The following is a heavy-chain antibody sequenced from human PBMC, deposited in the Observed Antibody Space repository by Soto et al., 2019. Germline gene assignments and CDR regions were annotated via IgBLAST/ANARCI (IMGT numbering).Heavy chain of an antibody. CDR3: ARAGRTGRNYYYMDV. CDR2: INANGGST. D-gene: IGHD2-2*01. V-gene: IGHV1-46*03. J-gene: IGHJ6*03. CDR1: GYTFTSYD. Sequence: ASVKVSCKASGYTFTSYDVSRVRQAPGQGLEWMGRINANGGSTSYAQKFQGRVTMTRDTSTSTVYMELSSLRSEDTAVYYCARAGRTGRNYYYMDVWGKGTTVTVSS.